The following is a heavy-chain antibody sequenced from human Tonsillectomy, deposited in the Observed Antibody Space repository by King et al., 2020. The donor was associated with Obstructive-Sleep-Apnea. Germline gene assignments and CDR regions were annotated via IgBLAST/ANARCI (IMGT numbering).Heavy chain of an antibody. CDR2: IRGGSENA. CDR3: AKLLQHMVPYFDY. V-gene: IGHV3-23*04. Sequence: VQQVESGGGLVQPGGSLRLSCAASGFTFSSYAMSWVRQAPGKGLDWVSIIRGGSENANYADSVKGRFTISRDNSKNTLYLQMNSLRAEDTAVYYCAKLLQHMVPYFDYWGQGTLVTVSS. CDR1: GFTFSSYA. D-gene: IGHD6-13*01. J-gene: IGHJ4*02.